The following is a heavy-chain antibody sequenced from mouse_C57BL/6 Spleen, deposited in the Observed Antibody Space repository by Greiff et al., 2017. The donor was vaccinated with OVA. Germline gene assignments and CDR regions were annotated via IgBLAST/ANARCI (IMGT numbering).Heavy chain of an antibody. V-gene: IGHV1-82*01. CDR2: IYPGDGDT. J-gene: IGHJ4*01. CDR1: GYAFSSSW. CDR3: ARSSGYNAMDY. Sequence: QVQLKESGPELVKPGASVKISCKASGYAFSSSWMNWVKQRPGKGLEWIGRIYPGDGDTNYTGKFQGKATLTADKSSSTAYMQLSSLTSEDSAVYFCARSSGYNAMDYWGQGTSVTVSS.